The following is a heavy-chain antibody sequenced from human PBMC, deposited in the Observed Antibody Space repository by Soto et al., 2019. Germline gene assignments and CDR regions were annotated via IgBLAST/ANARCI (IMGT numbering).Heavy chain of an antibody. J-gene: IGHJ4*02. CDR1: GDTFSFYT. D-gene: IGHD3-10*01. Sequence: GASVKVSCKASGDTFSFYTINWVRQAPGLGLEWGGRINPILSMSNYAQKLQGRVTMTVDKSTNTAYMELRSLRSEDTAMYFCATSYGSGYRAFDSWVQGALVTVSS. CDR2: INPILSMS. V-gene: IGHV1-69*02. CDR3: ATSYGSGYRAFDS.